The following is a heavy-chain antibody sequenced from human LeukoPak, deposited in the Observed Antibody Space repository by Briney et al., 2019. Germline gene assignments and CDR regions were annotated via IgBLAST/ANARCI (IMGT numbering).Heavy chain of an antibody. CDR1: GGTFSSYA. Sequence: SVKVSCKASGGTFSSYAISWVRQAPGQGLEWMGGIIPIFGTANYAQKFQGRVTITADESTSTAYMELSSLRSEDTAVYYCAREQDMVRGVIISGMDVWGKGTTVTVSS. CDR2: IIPIFGTA. V-gene: IGHV1-69*13. D-gene: IGHD3-10*01. J-gene: IGHJ6*04. CDR3: AREQDMVRGVIISGMDV.